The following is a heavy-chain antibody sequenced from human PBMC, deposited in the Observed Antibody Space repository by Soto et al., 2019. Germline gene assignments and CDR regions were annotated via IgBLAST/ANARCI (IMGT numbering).Heavy chain of an antibody. D-gene: IGHD2-15*01. CDR1: GFTFSSYW. J-gene: IGHJ3*02. V-gene: IGHV3-7*03. CDR3: AREGHYCSGGSCYSAFDI. CDR2: IKQDGSEK. Sequence: GGSLRLSCAASGFTFSSYWMSWVRQAPGKGLEWVANIKQDGSEKYYVDSVKGRFTISRDNAKNSLYLQINSLRAEDTAVYYCAREGHYCSGGSCYSAFDIWGQGTMVTVSS.